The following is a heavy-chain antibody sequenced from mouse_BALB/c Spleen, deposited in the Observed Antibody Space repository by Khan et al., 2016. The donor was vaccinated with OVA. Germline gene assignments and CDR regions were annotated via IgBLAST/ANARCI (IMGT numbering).Heavy chain of an antibody. V-gene: IGHV1-4*01. J-gene: IGHJ3*01. CDR1: GYTFTSYT. D-gene: IGHD2-14*01. CDR3: VRDGAYHRNDGWFAY. CDR2: INPSNGYT. Sequence: QVQLQQPGAELARPGASVKMSCKASGYTFTSYTIHWIKKRPGQGLEWIGYINPSNGYTNYNQKFKDKATLTTDKSSTTAYLQLSSLPSDDSAVXNCVRDGAYHRNDGWFAYWGQGTLVTVSA.